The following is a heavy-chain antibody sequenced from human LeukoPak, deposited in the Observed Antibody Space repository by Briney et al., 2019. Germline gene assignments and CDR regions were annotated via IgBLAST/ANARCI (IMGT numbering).Heavy chain of an antibody. CDR1: GFTFSSYA. CDR2: ISGSGGST. CDR3: ATTMIWGVITDY. J-gene: IGHJ4*02. Sequence: GGSLRLSCAASGFTFSSYAMSWVRQAPGKGLEWVSGISGSGGSTYYADSVKGRFTISRDNSKNTLYLQMNSLRAEDTAVYYCATTMIWGVITDYWGQGTLVTVSP. V-gene: IGHV3-23*01. D-gene: IGHD3-10*01.